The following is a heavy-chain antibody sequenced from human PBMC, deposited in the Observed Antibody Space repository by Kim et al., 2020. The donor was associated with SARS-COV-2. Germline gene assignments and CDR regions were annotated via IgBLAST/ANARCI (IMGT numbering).Heavy chain of an antibody. Sequence: ASVKVSCKASGYTFTSYAMHWVRQAPGQRLEWMGWINAGNSNTKYSQKFQGRVTITRDTSASTAYMELSSLRSEDTAVYYCATDTYYYGSGSFNYWGQGTLVTVSS. CDR2: INAGNSNT. D-gene: IGHD3-10*01. J-gene: IGHJ4*02. CDR1: GYTFTSYA. V-gene: IGHV1-3*01. CDR3: ATDTYYYGSGSFNY.